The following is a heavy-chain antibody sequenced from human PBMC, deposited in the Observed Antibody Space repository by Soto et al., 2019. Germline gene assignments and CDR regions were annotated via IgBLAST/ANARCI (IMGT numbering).Heavy chain of an antibody. CDR2: VSHTEAT. CDR1: GGSFRGYG. Sequence: QVQVQQWGAGLLKPSETLSLTCAVFGGSFRGYGWSWVRQSPGKGLEWIGEVSHTEATSYNPSLKSRVSIAVDMSKNEFYLKLNSVTAAYTAVYYCARNNWFDAWGQGTLVTFSS. CDR3: ARNNWFDA. V-gene: IGHV4-34*01. J-gene: IGHJ5*02.